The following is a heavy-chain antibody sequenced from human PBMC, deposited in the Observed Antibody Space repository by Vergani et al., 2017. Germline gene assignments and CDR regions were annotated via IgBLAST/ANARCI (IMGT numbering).Heavy chain of an antibody. CDR3: ARGIILTGYYFDP. Sequence: QLQLQESGPGLVKPSETLSLTCTVSGGSISSSSNYWGWIRQPPGKGLEWIGSIYYSGSTYYNPSLKSRVTISVDTSKNQFSLKLSSVTAADTAVYYCARGIILTGYYFDPWGQGTLVTVSS. D-gene: IGHD3-9*01. CDR2: IYYSGST. V-gene: IGHV4-39*01. J-gene: IGHJ5*02. CDR1: GGSISSSSNY.